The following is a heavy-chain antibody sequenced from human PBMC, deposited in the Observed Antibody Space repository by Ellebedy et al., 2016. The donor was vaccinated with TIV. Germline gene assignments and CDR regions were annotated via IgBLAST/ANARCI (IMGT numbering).Heavy chain of an antibody. CDR2: ISSSSSTI. J-gene: IGHJ6*02. V-gene: IGHV3-48*04. D-gene: IGHD2-2*01. Sequence: GESLKISCAASGFTFSSYSMNWVRQAPGKGLEWVSYISSSSSTIYYADSVKGRFTISRDNAKNSLYLQMNSLRAEDTALYYCARDLAVVVPAAPGIYYYGMDVWGQGTTVTVSS. CDR3: ARDLAVVVPAAPGIYYYGMDV. CDR1: GFTFSSYS.